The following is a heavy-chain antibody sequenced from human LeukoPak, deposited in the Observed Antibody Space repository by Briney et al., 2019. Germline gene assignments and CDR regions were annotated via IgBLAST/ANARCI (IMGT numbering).Heavy chain of an antibody. J-gene: IGHJ4*02. CDR2: IGTAGDT. CDR1: GFTFSSYD. V-gene: IGHV3-13*04. CDR3: ARGPSYSREIDY. Sequence: GGSLRLSCAASGFTFSSYDMHWVRQATGKGLEWVPTIGTAGDTYYPGSVKGRFTISRENAKNSLYLQMNSLRAGDTAVYYCARGPSYSREIDYWGQGTLVTVSS. D-gene: IGHD6-13*01.